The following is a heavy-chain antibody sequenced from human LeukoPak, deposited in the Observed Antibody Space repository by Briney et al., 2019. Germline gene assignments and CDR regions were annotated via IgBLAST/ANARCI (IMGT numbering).Heavy chain of an antibody. CDR3: ARVRCSSNSCFPDY. CDR1: GFTFSNYW. V-gene: IGHV3-7*01. CDR2: IKQDGSDK. Sequence: PGGSLRLSCAASGFTFSNYWMTWVRQAPGKGLEWVANIKQDGSDKYYVDSVKGRFTISRDNAKNSLFLQMNSLRAEDTAVYYCARVRCSSNSCFPDYWGQGTLVTVSS. D-gene: IGHD2-2*01. J-gene: IGHJ4*02.